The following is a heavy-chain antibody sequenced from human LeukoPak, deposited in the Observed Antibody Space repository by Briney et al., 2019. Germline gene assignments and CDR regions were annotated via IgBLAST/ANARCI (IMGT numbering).Heavy chain of an antibody. J-gene: IGHJ6*02. CDR1: GFTFSDYN. CDR2: ITNSGSTI. CDR3: ARSIGLTGGGVDV. V-gene: IGHV3-11*01. Sequence: GGSLRLSCAASGFTFSDYNMNWLRQAPGKGLEWVSYITNSGSTIRYADSVKGRFTISRDNAENSLYLQMNSLRAEDTAVYYCARSIGLTGGGVDVWGQGTTVTVSS. D-gene: IGHD3-9*01.